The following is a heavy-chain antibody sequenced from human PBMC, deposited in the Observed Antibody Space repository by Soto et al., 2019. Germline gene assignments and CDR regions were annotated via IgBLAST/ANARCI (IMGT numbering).Heavy chain of an antibody. V-gene: IGHV4-59*11. CDR1: GDSITSHH. D-gene: IGHD4-4*01. J-gene: IGHJ2*01. CDR3: MRDGRNVHGRNFWYYDL. Sequence: QVHLQESGPGLVKPSETLSLTCSVSGDSITSHHWSWIRQPPGKGLEWLGNLYYTGGTDYNPSLESRVSILMDTSKNQFFLNLTSVTAADTAMYYCMRDGRNVHGRNFWYYDLWGRGTLVTVSS. CDR2: LYYTGGT.